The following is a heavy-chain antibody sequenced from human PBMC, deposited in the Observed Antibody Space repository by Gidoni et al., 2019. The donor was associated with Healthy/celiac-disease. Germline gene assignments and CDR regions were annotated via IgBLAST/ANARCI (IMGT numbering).Heavy chain of an antibody. V-gene: IGHV3-11*04. J-gene: IGHJ4*02. CDR2: ISSSGSTI. D-gene: IGHD3-22*01. CDR1: GFTFSDYY. CDR3: ARELRYYDSSGYYYY. Sequence: QLQLVESGGALVNPGWSLRLSCAASGFTFSDYYLTWIRQAPGKGLEWVSYISSSGSTIYYEDSVKGRLTISRDNAKNSLYLQMNSLRAEDTAVYYCARELRYYDSSGYYYYWGQGILVTVSS.